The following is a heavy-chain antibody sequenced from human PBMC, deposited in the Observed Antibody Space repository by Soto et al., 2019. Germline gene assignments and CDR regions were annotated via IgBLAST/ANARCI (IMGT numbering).Heavy chain of an antibody. D-gene: IGHD2-2*01. Sequence: EVQLVESGGGLVQPGGSLRLSCAASGFTFDDYVMHWVRQAPGKGLEWVSGISWKSGTIGYADSVQGRFTISRDNAKNSLYLQMSSLRTEDTAFSYCAKDMSARSDSWLNWFDPWGQGTLVTVSS. V-gene: IGHV3-9*01. CDR2: ISWKSGTI. J-gene: IGHJ5*02. CDR3: AKDMSARSDSWLNWFDP. CDR1: GFTFDDYV.